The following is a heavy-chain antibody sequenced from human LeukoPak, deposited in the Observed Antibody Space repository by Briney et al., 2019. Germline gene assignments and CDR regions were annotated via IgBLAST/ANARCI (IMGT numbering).Heavy chain of an antibody. Sequence: ASVNVSCKASGYTFSSYGISWVRQAPGQGLEWMGWICAYNGNTNYAQKLQGRVTMTTDTSTSTAYMELRSLRSDDTAVYYCARVWFLEWLLPDAFDIWGQGTMVTVSS. CDR1: GYTFSSYG. CDR3: ARVWFLEWLLPDAFDI. CDR2: ICAYNGNT. J-gene: IGHJ3*02. D-gene: IGHD3-3*01. V-gene: IGHV1-18*01.